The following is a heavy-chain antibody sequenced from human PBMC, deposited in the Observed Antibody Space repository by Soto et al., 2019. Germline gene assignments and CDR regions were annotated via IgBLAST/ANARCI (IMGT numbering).Heavy chain of an antibody. J-gene: IGHJ4*02. V-gene: IGHV3-7*03. CDR2: LKRDGRER. Sequence: DVQLVESGGALVQPGGSLRLSCAASGFTFGDYWMTWVRQAPGKGLEWVANLKRDGRERYYVDSVKGRCSVSRDNAKNSLYLQMNNLRPEDTAVYYCARDVYEILGRVVRRLDSWGQGTLVTVSS. CDR3: ARDVYEILGRVVRRLDS. D-gene: IGHD2-8*01. CDR1: GFTFGDYW.